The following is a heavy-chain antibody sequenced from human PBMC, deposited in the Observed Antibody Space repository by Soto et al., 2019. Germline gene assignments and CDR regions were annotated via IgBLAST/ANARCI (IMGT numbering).Heavy chain of an antibody. CDR1: GFTFSSYA. J-gene: IGHJ3*02. CDR2: ISYDGSNK. D-gene: IGHD3-10*01. V-gene: IGHV3-30-3*01. Sequence: XGSLRLSCAASGFTFSSYAMHWVRQAPGKGLEWVAVISYDGSNKYYADSVKGRFTISRDNSKNTLYLQMNSLRAEDTAVYYCARRGAFDIWGQGTMVTVSS. CDR3: ARRGAFDI.